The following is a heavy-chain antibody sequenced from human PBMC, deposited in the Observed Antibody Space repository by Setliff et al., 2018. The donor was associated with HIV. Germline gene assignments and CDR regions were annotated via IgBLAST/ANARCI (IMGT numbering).Heavy chain of an antibody. J-gene: IGHJ4*02. CDR1: GFTFSSYS. V-gene: IGHV3-21*01. D-gene: IGHD3-22*01. CDR2: ISSSSSYI. CDR3: ARGAPTMLIVVVNLDY. Sequence: GGSLRLSCGASGFTFSSYSMNWVRQAPGKGLEWVSSISSSSSYIYYADSVKGRFTISRDNAKNSLYLQMDSLRAEDTAVYYCARGAPTMLIVVVNLDYWGQGTLVTVSS.